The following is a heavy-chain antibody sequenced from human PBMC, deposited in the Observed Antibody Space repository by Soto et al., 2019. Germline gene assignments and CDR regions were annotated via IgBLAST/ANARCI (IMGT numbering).Heavy chain of an antibody. J-gene: IGHJ4*02. D-gene: IGHD1-26*01. CDR1: GYTFTSYG. V-gene: IGHV1-18*01. CDR2: ISAHNGNT. CDR3: ASGRYGAY. Sequence: QVHLVQSGAEVKKPGASVKVSCKASGYTFTSYGITWVRQAPGQGLEWMGWISAHNGNTDYAQKRQGRVIVTRDTSTSTAYMELRSLIADDTAVYYCASGRYGAYWGQGALVTVSS.